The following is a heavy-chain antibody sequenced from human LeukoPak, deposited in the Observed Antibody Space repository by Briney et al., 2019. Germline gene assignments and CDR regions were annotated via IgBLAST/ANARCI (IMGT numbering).Heavy chain of an antibody. J-gene: IGHJ4*02. CDR2: IHYTGST. CDR3: ARGYGSGSYNNFNR. Sequence: SETLSLTCTVSGASIRGYYWSWIRQPPGKGLEWIGYIHYTGSTDYNPSLKNRLTILVDTSKNQFSLMLTSVTAADTAVYYCARGYGSGSYNNFNRWGQGLLVAVSS. D-gene: IGHD3-10*01. CDR1: GASIRGYY. V-gene: IGHV4-59*01.